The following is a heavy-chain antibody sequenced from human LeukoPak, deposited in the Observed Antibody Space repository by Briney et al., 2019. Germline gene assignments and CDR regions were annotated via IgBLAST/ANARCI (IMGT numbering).Heavy chain of an antibody. CDR2: IYHSGST. V-gene: IGHV4-38-2*02. CDR1: GYSISSGYY. J-gene: IGHJ4*02. Sequence: SETLSLTCTVSGYSISSGYYWGWIRPPPGKGLEWIGNIYHSGSTYYNPSLKSRVTMSVDTSKNQFSLKLSSVTAADTAVCFCARLDGYNPDYWGQGTLVTVSS. D-gene: IGHD5-24*01. CDR3: ARLDGYNPDY.